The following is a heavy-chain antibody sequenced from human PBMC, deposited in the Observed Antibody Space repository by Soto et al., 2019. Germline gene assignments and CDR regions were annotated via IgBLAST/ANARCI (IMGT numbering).Heavy chain of an antibody. CDR2: INAGNGNT. D-gene: IGHD2-21*01. CDR1: GYTFTSYA. V-gene: IGHV1-3*01. CDR3: ARADCGGECYSLDC. Sequence: ASVKVSCKASGYTFTSYAMHWVRQAPGQRLEWMGWINAGNGNTKYSQKFQGRVTITRDTSASTAYMDLSSLRSEDTAVYYCARADCGGECYSLDCWGQGTLVTVSS. J-gene: IGHJ4*02.